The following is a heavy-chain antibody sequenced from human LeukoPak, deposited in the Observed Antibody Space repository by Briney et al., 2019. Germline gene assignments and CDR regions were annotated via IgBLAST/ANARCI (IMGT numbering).Heavy chain of an antibody. CDR2: IGRTGSTI. D-gene: IGHD3-16*01. CDR3: AMTLSFDY. Sequence: PGGSLRLSCAASGFTFSSYEMNWVRQAPGKGLEWVSYIGRTGSTIYYADSAKGRLTISRDNAKNSLYLQMNSLRAEDTAVYYCAMTLSFDYWGQGTLVTASS. CDR1: GFTFSSYE. V-gene: IGHV3-48*03. J-gene: IGHJ4*02.